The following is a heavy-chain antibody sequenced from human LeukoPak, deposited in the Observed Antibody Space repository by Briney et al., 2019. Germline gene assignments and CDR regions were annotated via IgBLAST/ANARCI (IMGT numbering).Heavy chain of an antibody. CDR1: GGSISSYY. CDR3: ARFNRGDSSSWYPHY. Sequence: PSETLSLTCTVSGGSISSYYWSWIRQPPGKGLEGIGYIYYSGSTNYNPSLKSRVTISVDTSKNQFSLKLSSVTAADTAVYYCARFNRGDSSSWYPHYWGQGTLVTVSS. V-gene: IGHV4-59*01. J-gene: IGHJ4*02. D-gene: IGHD6-13*01. CDR2: IYYSGST.